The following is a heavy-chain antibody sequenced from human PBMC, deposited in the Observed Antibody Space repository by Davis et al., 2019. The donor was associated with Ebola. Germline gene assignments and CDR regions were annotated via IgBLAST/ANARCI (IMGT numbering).Heavy chain of an antibody. V-gene: IGHV3-23*01. CDR2: ISSGGDTT. CDR3: ASPPLWHSTTTWYAPSVFDV. J-gene: IGHJ3*01. D-gene: IGHD2-2*01. CDR1: GFTFSSYV. Sequence: GGSLRLSCAASGFTFSSYVMTWVRQAPGKGLEWVSSISSGGDTTYYADSVKGRFTISRDNSRNTLYLQMSSLRVEDTAAYYCASPPLWHSTTTWYAPSVFDVWGQGTVLTVSS.